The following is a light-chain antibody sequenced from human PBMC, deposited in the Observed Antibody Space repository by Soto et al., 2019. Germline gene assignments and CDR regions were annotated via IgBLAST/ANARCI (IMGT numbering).Light chain of an antibody. CDR2: DVS. Sequence: QSVLTQPASVSGSPGQSITISCTGTSSDVGGYNYVSCYQQHPGKAPKLMIYDVSNRPSGVSNRFSGSKSGNTASLTISGLQAEDEADYYCSSYTSRSSSTYVFGTGTKVTVL. CDR3: SSYTSRSSSTYV. J-gene: IGLJ1*01. CDR1: SSDVGGYNY. V-gene: IGLV2-14*01.